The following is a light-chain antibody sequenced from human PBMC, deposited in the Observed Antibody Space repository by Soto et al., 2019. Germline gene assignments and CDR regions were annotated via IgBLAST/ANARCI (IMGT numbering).Light chain of an antibody. CDR1: KKLVCGSNNDSY. CDR3: QQYYNTPLT. Sequence: DIVMTRSAEAVAVTLGERATMNCNSSKKLVCGSNNDSYLAWYQQRRGHRPKQLFYWASTRESGVPDRFSGSGSGTDFSLTISNLQAEDVAIYYCQQYYNTPLTFGGGTKVDIK. CDR2: WAS. J-gene: IGKJ4*01. V-gene: IGKV4-1*01.